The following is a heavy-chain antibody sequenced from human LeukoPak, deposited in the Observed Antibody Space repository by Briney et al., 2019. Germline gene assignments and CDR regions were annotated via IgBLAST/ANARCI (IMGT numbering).Heavy chain of an antibody. CDR2: ISGSGGST. CDR3: AKAFMVRGVPHSLDY. CDR1: GFTFSSYA. V-gene: IGHV3-23*01. D-gene: IGHD3-10*01. J-gene: IGHJ4*02. Sequence: GGSLRLSCAASGFTFSSYAMSWVRQAPGKGLEWVSAISGSGGSTYYADSVEGRFTISRDNSKNTLYLQMNSLRAEDTAVYYCAKAFMVRGVPHSLDYWGQGTLVTVSS.